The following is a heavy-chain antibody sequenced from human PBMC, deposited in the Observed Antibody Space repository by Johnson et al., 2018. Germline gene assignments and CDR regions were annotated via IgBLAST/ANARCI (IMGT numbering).Heavy chain of an antibody. CDR2: INSDGGST. J-gene: IGHJ6*02. Sequence: EVQLLESGGGLVQPGGSLRLSCAASGFIFSNYWMHWVRQAPGKGLVWVSRINSDGGSTTNAASVQGRFTITRDKAKSTLNLEMTSLRAEDTAVYYCAGDVSKDGDYNYGMDVWGQGTTVTVSS. CDR3: AGDVSKDGDYNYGMDV. CDR1: GFIFSNYW. V-gene: IGHV3-74*01. D-gene: IGHD4-17*01.